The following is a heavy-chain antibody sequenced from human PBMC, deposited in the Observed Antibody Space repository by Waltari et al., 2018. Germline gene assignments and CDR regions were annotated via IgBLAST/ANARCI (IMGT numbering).Heavy chain of an antibody. CDR2: ISSSVSPI. D-gene: IGHD1-7*01. CDR1: GFTFSDYY. CDR3: AKDGMTGTIDY. V-gene: IGHV3-11*04. J-gene: IGHJ4*02. Sequence: QVQLVESGVGLVKPGGSLRLACAASGFTFSDYYMSWIRQAPGKGLEWVSYISSSVSPIFYADSVKGRFTISRDNAKNSLYLQMNSLRAEDTAVYYCAKDGMTGTIDYWGQGILVTVSS.